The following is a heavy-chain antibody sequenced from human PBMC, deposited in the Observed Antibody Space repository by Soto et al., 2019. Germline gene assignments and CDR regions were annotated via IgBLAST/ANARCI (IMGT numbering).Heavy chain of an antibody. Sequence: QVQLQESGPGLVKPSDTLSLTCAVSGYSISSSNWWGWIRQPPGKGLEWIGYIYYSGTTYYNPSLKSRVTMSVDTSKNQFSLKLTSVTAVDTDVYYCGRSEIQGPIVYWVPGTLVTVSS. V-gene: IGHV4-28*01. CDR1: GYSISSSNW. CDR2: IYYSGTT. J-gene: IGHJ4*01. CDR3: GRSEIQGPIVY.